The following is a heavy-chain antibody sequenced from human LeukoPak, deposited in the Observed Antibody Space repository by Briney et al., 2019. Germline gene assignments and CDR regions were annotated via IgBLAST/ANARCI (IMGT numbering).Heavy chain of an antibody. Sequence: SEPLSLTCTVSGGSISRYYWSWIRQPPEKRLEWIGYLYYSGSTNYNPSLKSRLTISVDTSKNQFSLKLSSVTAADTAVYYCARGPVGGTTYNDGDAFDIWGQGTMVTVSS. V-gene: IGHV4-59*13. D-gene: IGHD1-7*01. CDR2: LYYSGST. J-gene: IGHJ3*02. CDR3: ARGPVGGTTYNDGDAFDI. CDR1: GGSISRYY.